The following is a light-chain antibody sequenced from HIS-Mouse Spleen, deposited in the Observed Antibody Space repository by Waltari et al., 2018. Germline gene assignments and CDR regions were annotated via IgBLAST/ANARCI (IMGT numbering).Light chain of an antibody. V-gene: IGLV2-23*01. CDR1: RTDVGRYNL. Sequence: QSALTQPASASGSPGQSIPISCTGTRTDVGRYNLVSWYQQHPGKAPKLMIYEGSKRPSGVSNRFSGSKSGNTASLTISGLQAEDEADYYCCSYAGSSTVVFGGGTKLTVL. CDR2: EGS. J-gene: IGLJ2*01. CDR3: CSYAGSSTVV.